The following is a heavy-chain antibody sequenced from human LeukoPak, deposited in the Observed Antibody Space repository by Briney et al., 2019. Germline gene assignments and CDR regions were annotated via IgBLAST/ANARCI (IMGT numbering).Heavy chain of an antibody. CDR1: GGSISSGGYY. V-gene: IGHV4-31*03. CDR3: ARVPTALHFDY. J-gene: IGHJ4*02. D-gene: IGHD2-21*02. CDR2: IYYSGST. Sequence: SQTVSLTCTVSGGSISSGGYYWSWIRQHPGKGLEWIGCIYYSGSTYYNPSLKSRVTISVDTSKNQFSLKLSSVTAADTAVYYCARVPTALHFDYWGQGTLVTPSA.